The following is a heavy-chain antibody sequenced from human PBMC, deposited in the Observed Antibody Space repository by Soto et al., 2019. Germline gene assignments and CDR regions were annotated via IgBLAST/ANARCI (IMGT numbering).Heavy chain of an antibody. CDR1: GFTFSNYA. CDR2: ISNDGSNR. J-gene: IGHJ4*02. CDR3: AREYQLLTYYFDY. Sequence: QVQVVESGGGVVQPGRSLRLSCAASGFTFSNYAMHWVRQAPGKGLEWVAVISNDGSNRYYEDSVKGRFTSSRDNSKNTLYLQMDSLRAEDTAVYYCAREYQLLTYYFDYWGQGILVTVS. D-gene: IGHD2-2*01. V-gene: IGHV3-30-3*01.